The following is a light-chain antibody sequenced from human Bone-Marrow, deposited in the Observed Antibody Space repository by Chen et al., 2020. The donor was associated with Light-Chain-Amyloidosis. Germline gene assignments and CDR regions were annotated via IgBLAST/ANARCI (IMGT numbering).Light chain of an antibody. CDR2: DDS. CDR3: QVWDRSSDRPV. CDR1: NIGSKS. V-gene: IGLV3-21*02. Sequence: SYVLTQPSSVSVAPGQTATIACGGNNIGSKSVHWYQQTPGQSPLLVVDDDSARPSGIPERLSGSNSENTATLTISRVEAGDEADYYCQVWDRSSDRPVFGGGTKLTVL. J-gene: IGLJ3*02.